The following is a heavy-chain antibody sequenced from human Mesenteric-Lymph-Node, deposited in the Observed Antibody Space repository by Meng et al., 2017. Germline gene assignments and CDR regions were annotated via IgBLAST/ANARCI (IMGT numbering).Heavy chain of an antibody. V-gene: IGHV3-66*02. Sequence: GGSLRLSCAASGFTFSNAWMSWVRQAPGKGLEWVSIIQGGGSTFYADSVRGRFTISRDNSENTLYLQMNSLRAEDTAVYYCARGVTGDYGFDYWGQGTLVTVSS. CDR3: ARGVTGDYGFDY. D-gene: IGHD4-17*01. CDR1: GFTFSNAW. CDR2: IQGGGST. J-gene: IGHJ4*02.